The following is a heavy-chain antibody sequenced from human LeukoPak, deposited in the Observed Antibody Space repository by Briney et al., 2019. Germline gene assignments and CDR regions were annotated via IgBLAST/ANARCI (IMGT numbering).Heavy chain of an antibody. J-gene: IGHJ4*02. CDR1: GGSISSYY. Sequence: SETLSLTCTVSGGSISSYYWSWIRQPAGKGLEWTGRIYTSGSTNYNPSLKSRVTMSVDTSKNQFSLKLSSVTAADTAVYYCARGYYYDSSGYKFDYWGQGTLVTVSS. V-gene: IGHV4-4*07. CDR3: ARGYYYDSSGYKFDY. D-gene: IGHD3-22*01. CDR2: IYTSGST.